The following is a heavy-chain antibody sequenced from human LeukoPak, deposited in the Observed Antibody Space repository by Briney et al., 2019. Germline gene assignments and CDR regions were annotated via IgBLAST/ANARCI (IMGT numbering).Heavy chain of an antibody. D-gene: IGHD5-12*01. Sequence: GESLKISGKGSGYSFTNYWIGWVRQMPGKGLEWMGFIYPGESIRYSPSFQGQVTISADRSITTAYLQWSSLKASDTAMYYCATHVTTVATSWFDPWGQGTLVTVSS. CDR3: ATHVTTVATSWFDP. J-gene: IGHJ5*02. CDR2: IYPGESI. V-gene: IGHV5-51*01. CDR1: GYSFTNYW.